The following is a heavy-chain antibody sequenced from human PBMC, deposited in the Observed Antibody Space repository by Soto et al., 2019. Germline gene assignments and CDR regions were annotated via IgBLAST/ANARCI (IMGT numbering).Heavy chain of an antibody. D-gene: IGHD6-19*01. CDR3: TRAGSLQWLVPEDY. CDR2: IIPIFGTA. Sequence: SVKVSCKASGGTFSGYAISWVRQAPGQGLEWMGGIIPIFGTANYAQKFQGRVTITADESTSTAYMELSSPRSEDTAVYYCTRAGSLQWLVPEDYWGQGTLVTVSS. J-gene: IGHJ4*02. V-gene: IGHV1-69*13. CDR1: GGTFSGYA.